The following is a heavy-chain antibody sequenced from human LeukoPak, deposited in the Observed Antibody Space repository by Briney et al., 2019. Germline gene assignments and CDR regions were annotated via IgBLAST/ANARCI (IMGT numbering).Heavy chain of an antibody. CDR2: FDPEDGET. CDR3: ATVGPGQYYDILTAYPNY. D-gene: IGHD3-9*01. Sequence: ASVKVSCKVSGYALTELSMHWVRQAPGKGLEWMGGFDPEDGETLYAQKFQGRVTTTEDTSTDTAYMELSSLRSEDTAVYYCATVGPGQYYDILTAYPNYWGQGTLVTVSS. CDR1: GYALTELS. V-gene: IGHV1-24*01. J-gene: IGHJ4*02.